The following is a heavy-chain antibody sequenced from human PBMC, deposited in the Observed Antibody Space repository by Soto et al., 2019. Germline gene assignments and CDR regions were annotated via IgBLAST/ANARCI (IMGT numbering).Heavy chain of an antibody. Sequence: QVQLVQSGAEVKKPGSSVKVSCKASGGTFSSYTISWVRQAPGQGLEWMGRIIPILGIANYAQKFQGRVTITADKSTSTAYMELSSLRSEDTAVYYCARDSSGYDSDAFDIWGQGTMVTVSS. CDR2: IIPILGIA. V-gene: IGHV1-69*08. D-gene: IGHD5-12*01. J-gene: IGHJ3*02. CDR1: GGTFSSYT. CDR3: ARDSSGYDSDAFDI.